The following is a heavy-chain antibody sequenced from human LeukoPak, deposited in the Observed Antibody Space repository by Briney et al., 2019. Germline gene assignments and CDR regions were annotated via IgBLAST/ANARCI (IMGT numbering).Heavy chain of an antibody. CDR3: ARDTYRFDDY. CDR2: INEDGSER. Sequence: GGSLRLSCAASGLTFNNYWMTWVRQAPGEGLEWVASINEDGSERYYVDSVKGRFTVSRDSAKNSLYLQLNSLRAEDTAVYYCARDTYRFDDYWGQGTLVTVSS. J-gene: IGHJ4*02. CDR1: GLTFNNYW. V-gene: IGHV3-7*01.